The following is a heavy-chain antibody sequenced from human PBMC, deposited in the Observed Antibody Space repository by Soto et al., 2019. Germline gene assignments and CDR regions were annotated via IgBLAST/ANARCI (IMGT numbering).Heavy chain of an antibody. D-gene: IGHD6-19*01. CDR2: IYYSGST. V-gene: IGHV4-39*01. Sequence: LSLTCTVSGGSISSSSYYWGWIRQPPGKGLEWIGSIYYSGSTYYNPSLKSRVTISVDTSKNQFSLKLSSVTAADTAVYYCARHHESTVAGNFDYWGQGTLVTVSS. CDR3: ARHHESTVAGNFDY. J-gene: IGHJ4*02. CDR1: GGSISSSSYY.